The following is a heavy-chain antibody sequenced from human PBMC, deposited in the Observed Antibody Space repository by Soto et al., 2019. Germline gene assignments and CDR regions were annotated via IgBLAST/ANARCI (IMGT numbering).Heavy chain of an antibody. CDR1: GFSLSSTRVA. D-gene: IGHD6-19*01. V-gene: IGHV2-5*02. J-gene: IGHJ4*02. CDR2: IYWDDDK. Sequence: QITLKESGPTLVKPTQTLTLTCTFSGFSLSSTRVAVGWIRQPPGKDLEWLALIYWDDDKRYSPFLKSRLTITKDTSKTPVVLTMTNMDPVDTATYYCAHSVVAGLGYYFDYWGQGTLVTVSS. CDR3: AHSVVAGLGYYFDY.